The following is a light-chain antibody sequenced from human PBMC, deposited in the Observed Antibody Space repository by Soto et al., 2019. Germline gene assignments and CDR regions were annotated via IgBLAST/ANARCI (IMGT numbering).Light chain of an antibody. CDR3: QQYNNWPQT. J-gene: IGKJ1*01. CDR2: GAS. V-gene: IGKV3-15*01. Sequence: EIVMTQSPATLSVSPGERATLSCRASQSVSSNLAWYQQNPGQAPRLLIYGASTRATGIPARFSGSGSGTAFTLKISSLQSEDFAVYSCQQYNNWPQTFGQGTKVEIK. CDR1: QSVSSN.